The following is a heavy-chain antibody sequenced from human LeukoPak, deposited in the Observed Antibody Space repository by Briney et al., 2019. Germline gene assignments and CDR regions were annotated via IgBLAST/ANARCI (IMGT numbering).Heavy chain of an antibody. J-gene: IGHJ4*02. V-gene: IGHV1-18*01. CDR2: INTHNGDT. Sequence: ASVKVSCKASGYTFASFGITWVRQAPGQGLEWMGWINTHNGDTNYAQKLQGRVTMTTDTSTSTAYMELSSLRSEDTAVYYCARVPAMDDSWGQGTLVTVSS. D-gene: IGHD5-18*01. CDR3: ARVPAMDDS. CDR1: GYTFASFG.